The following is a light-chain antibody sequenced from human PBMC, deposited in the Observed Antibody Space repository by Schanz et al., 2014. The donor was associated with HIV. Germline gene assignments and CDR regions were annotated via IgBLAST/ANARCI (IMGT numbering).Light chain of an antibody. CDR3: SSYGGNNNLV. CDR2: EVS. CDR1: SSDVGGYNY. V-gene: IGLV2-8*01. J-gene: IGLJ2*01. Sequence: QSVLTQPPSASGSPGQSVTISCTGTSSDVGGYNYVSWYQQHPGKAPKLMIYEVSKRPSAVPDRFSGSKSGNTASLTVSGLQPEDEADYYCSSYGGNNNLVFGGGTKLTVL.